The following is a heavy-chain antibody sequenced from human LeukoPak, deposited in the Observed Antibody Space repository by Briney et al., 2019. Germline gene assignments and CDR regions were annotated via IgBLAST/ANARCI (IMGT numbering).Heavy chain of an antibody. J-gene: IGHJ4*02. V-gene: IGHV3-23*01. Sequence: GGSLRLSCAASGFTFSTNFMSWVRQAPGKGLEWVSGHNGRDEGTHYADSVKGRFTISRDNSKNTLYLQLDSLTVEDTAVYFCAKDAGRSQWLIFDLWGQGALVTVSS. CDR2: HNGRDEGT. D-gene: IGHD6-19*01. CDR3: AKDAGRSQWLIFDL. CDR1: GFTFSTNF.